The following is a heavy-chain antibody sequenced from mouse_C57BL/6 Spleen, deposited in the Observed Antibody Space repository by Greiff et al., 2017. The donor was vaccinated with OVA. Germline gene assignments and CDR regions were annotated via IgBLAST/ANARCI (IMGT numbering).Heavy chain of an antibody. D-gene: IGHD2-12*01. CDR3: APNYFRRYAMDY. CDR2: INPNNGGT. V-gene: IGHV1-26*01. J-gene: IGHJ4*01. CDR1: GYTFTDYY. Sequence: EVQLQQSGPELVKPGASVKISCKASGYTFTDYYMNWVKQSHGKSLEWIGDINPNNGGTSYNQKFKGKATLTVDKSSSTAYMELRSLTSEDSAVYYCAPNYFRRYAMDYWGQGTSVTVSS.